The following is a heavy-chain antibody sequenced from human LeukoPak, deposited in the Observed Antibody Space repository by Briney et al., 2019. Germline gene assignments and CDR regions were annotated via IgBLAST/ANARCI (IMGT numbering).Heavy chain of an antibody. D-gene: IGHD1/OR15-1a*01. CDR3: AREENNNYYYYYMDV. J-gene: IGHJ6*03. CDR2: INHSGST. CDR1: GGSFSGYY. Sequence: PSETLSLTCAVYGGSFSGYYWSWIRQPPGKGLEWIGEINHSGSTNYNPSLKSRVTISVDTSKNQFSLKLSSVTAADTAVYYCAREENNNYYYYYMDVWGKGTTVTISS. V-gene: IGHV4-34*01.